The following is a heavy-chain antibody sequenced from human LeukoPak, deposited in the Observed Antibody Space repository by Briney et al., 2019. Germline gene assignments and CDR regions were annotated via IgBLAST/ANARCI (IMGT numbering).Heavy chain of an antibody. CDR3: TRMTTGHDY. CDR1: GVSFDDYY. D-gene: IGHD4-17*01. Sequence: SETLSLTCAVSGVSFDDYYWAWVRQTPGKGLEWIGEINHSGYTNDSPSLKSRVTLSIDTSKKQFSLNLRPVTVADAGIYYCTRMTTGHDYWGQGTLVTVSS. V-gene: IGHV4-34*01. CDR2: INHSGYT. J-gene: IGHJ4*02.